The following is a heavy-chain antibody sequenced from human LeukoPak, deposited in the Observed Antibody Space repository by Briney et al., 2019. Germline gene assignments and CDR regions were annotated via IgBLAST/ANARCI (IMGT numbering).Heavy chain of an antibody. CDR1: GYTFTGYY. CDR2: INTDSGGT. CDR3: ARGVDWLEDYFDY. J-gene: IGHJ4*02. V-gene: IGHV1-2*02. D-gene: IGHD3-9*01. Sequence: ASLKLSCKASGYTFTGYYIHWVRQAPGQGLEWMGWINTDSGGTNYAQTFQGRVTMTRDTSISTAYMELTRLRSDDTAVYYCARGVDWLEDYFDYWGQGTLVTVSS.